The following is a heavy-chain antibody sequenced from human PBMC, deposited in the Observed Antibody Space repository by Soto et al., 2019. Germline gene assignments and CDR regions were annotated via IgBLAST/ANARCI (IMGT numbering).Heavy chain of an antibody. V-gene: IGHV2-70*17. D-gene: IGHD3-10*01. Sequence: SGPTLVNPTQTLTLTCTFSGFSLSTSGMCVSWIRQPPGKALEWLARIDWDADKFYNTSLKARLTISKDTAKNQVVLTMTNMDPLATAPYYCLPQGLSRFRFDHWGQGTLVTAFS. CDR2: IDWDADK. J-gene: IGHJ4*02. CDR1: GFSLSTSGMC. CDR3: LPQGLSRFRFDH.